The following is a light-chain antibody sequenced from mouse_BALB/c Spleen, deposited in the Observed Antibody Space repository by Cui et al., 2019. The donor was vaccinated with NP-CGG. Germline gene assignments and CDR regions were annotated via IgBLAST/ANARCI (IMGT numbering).Light chain of an antibody. CDR1: TGAVTTSNY. CDR3: ALWYSNHWV. J-gene: IGLJ1*01. CDR2: GTN. V-gene: IGLV1*01. Sequence: QAVVTQESALTTSPGETVTLTCLSSTGAVTTSNYANWVQEKPDHLFNGLIGGTNNRAPGVPARFSGSLIGDKAALTITGAQTEDEAIYFCALWYSNHWVFGGGTKLTVL.